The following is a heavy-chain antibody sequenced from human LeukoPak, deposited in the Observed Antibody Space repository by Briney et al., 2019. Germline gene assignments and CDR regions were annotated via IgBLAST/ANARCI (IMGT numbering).Heavy chain of an antibody. V-gene: IGHV4-34*01. CDR1: GGSFSGYY. Sequence: SETLSLTCAVYGGSFSGYYWSWIRQPPGRGLEWIGEINHSGSTNYNPSLKSRVTISVDTSKNQFSLKLSSVTAADMAVYYCARASLNNLVGAFDIWGQGTMVTVSS. CDR3: ARASLNNLVGAFDI. CDR2: INHSGST. J-gene: IGHJ3*02. D-gene: IGHD2-2*01.